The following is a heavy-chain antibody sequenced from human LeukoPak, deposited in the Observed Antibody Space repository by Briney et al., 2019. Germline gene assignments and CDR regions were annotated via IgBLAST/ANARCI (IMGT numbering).Heavy chain of an antibody. CDR1: GFTFSTCD. CDR2: ISGSGGNI. D-gene: IGHD3-3*01. V-gene: IGHV3-48*03. Sequence: PGGSLRLSCAASGFTFSTCDMKWVRQAPGKGLEWVSHISGSGGNIGYADSVKGRFTISRDNAKNSLYLQMNSLRADDTAVYYCARGLRTTILGGDYYWGQGTLVTVSS. CDR3: ARGLRTTILGGDYY. J-gene: IGHJ4*02.